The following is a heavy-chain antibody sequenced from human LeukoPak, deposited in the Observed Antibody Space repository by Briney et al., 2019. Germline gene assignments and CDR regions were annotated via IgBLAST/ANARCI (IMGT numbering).Heavy chain of an antibody. V-gene: IGHV3-23*01. CDR1: GITVSKYW. D-gene: IGHD5-24*01. J-gene: IGHJ4*02. CDR2: ISGSGGST. Sequence: GGSLRLSCAVSGITVSKYWMHWVRQAPGKGLEWVSAISGSGGSTYYADSVKGRFTISRDNSKNTLYLQMNSLRAEDTAVYYCAKASWALRDGYSTPHFDYWGQGTLVTVSS. CDR3: AKASWALRDGYSTPHFDY.